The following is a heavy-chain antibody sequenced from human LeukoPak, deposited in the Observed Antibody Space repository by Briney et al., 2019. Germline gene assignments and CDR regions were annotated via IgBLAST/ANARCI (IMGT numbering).Heavy chain of an antibody. Sequence: KASETLSLTCTVSGGSISSYYWSWIRQPPGKGLEWIGYIYYSGSTNYNPSLKSRVTISVDTSKNQFSLKLSSVTAADTAVYYCARHDNYFWFDYWGQGTLVTVSS. CDR3: ARHDNYFWFDY. CDR1: GGSISSYY. CDR2: IYYSGST. V-gene: IGHV4-59*08. D-gene: IGHD2/OR15-2a*01. J-gene: IGHJ4*02.